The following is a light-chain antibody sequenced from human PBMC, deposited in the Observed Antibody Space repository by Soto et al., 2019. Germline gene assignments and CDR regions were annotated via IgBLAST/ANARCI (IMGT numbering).Light chain of an antibody. CDR1: QSVSNY. CDR2: TAS. Sequence: EIVLTQSPATLSLSPGERATLSCRASQSVSNYLAWYQHKPGQAPRLLIYTASNRAPGISARFSGSGSGTDFTLTVSSLESEDFAVYYCQQHNNWPHTFGQGTKLELK. V-gene: IGKV3-11*01. CDR3: QQHNNWPHT. J-gene: IGKJ2*01.